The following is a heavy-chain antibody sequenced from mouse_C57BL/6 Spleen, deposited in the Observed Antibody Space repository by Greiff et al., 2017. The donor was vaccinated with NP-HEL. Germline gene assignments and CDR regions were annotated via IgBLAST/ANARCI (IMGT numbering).Heavy chain of an antibody. CDR3: ARPGYYYGRSVDDMDY. D-gene: IGHD1-1*01. CDR2: ITPSSGYT. Sequence: QVQLQQSGAELAKPGASVKLSCKASGYTFTSYWMHWVKQRPGPGLEWIGYITPSSGYTKYNQKFKDKATLTADKSSSTAYRQLSSLTYEDSAFYYCARPGYYYGRSVDDMDYWGQGTSVTVAS. J-gene: IGHJ4*01. CDR1: GYTFTSYW. V-gene: IGHV1-7*01.